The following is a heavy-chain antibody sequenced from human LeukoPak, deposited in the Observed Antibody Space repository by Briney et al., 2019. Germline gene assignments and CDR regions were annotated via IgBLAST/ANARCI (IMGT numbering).Heavy chain of an antibody. Sequence: SETLSLTCAVYGGSFSGCYWSWIRQPPGKGLEWIGEINHSGSTNYNPSLKSRVTISVDTSKNQFSLKLSSVTAADTAVYYCARGIIAAAGRSWFDPWGQGTLVTVSS. V-gene: IGHV4-34*01. D-gene: IGHD6-13*01. CDR3: ARGIIAAAGRSWFDP. J-gene: IGHJ5*02. CDR1: GGSFSGCY. CDR2: INHSGST.